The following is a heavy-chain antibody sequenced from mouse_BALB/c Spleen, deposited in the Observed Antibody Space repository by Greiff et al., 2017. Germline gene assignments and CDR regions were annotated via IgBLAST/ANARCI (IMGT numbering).Heavy chain of an antibody. D-gene: IGHD4-1*01. CDR3: NAELTGRGYYAMDY. J-gene: IGHJ4*01. Sequence: VQLQQSGAELVKPGASVKLSCTASGFNIKDYYMHWVKQRPEQGLEWIGWIDPENGDTEYAPKFQGKATMTADTSSNTAYLQLSSLTSEDTAVYYCNAELTGRGYYAMDYWGQGTSVTVSS. V-gene: IGHV14-4*02. CDR2: IDPENGDT. CDR1: GFNIKDYY.